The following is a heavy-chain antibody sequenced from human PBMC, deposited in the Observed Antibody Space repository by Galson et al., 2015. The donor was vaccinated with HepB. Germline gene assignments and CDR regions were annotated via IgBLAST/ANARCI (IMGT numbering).Heavy chain of an antibody. Sequence: SLRLSCAASGFIFSSYGMHWVRQAPGKGLEWVAVISDDGSNKYSADSVKGRFTISRDNSKNRLYLQMNSLRAEDTAVYYCAKDLGRTRAGGNFVRGLDYWGQGTLVTVSS. CDR2: ISDDGSNK. D-gene: IGHD3-10*02. V-gene: IGHV3-30*18. J-gene: IGHJ4*02. CDR3: AKDLGRTRAGGNFVRGLDY. CDR1: GFIFSSYG.